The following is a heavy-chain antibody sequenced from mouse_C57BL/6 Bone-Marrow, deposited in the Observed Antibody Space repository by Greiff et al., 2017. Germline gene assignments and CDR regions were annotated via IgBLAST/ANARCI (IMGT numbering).Heavy chain of an antibody. CDR3: AREVFDY. V-gene: IGHV1-50*01. J-gene: IGHJ2*01. Sequence: QVHVKQPGAELVKPGASVKLSCKASGYTFTSYWMQWVKQRPGQGLEWIGEIDPSDSYTNYNQKFKGKATLTVDTSSSTAYMQLSSLTSEDSAVYYCAREVFDYWGQGTTLTVSS. CDR2: IDPSDSYT. CDR1: GYTFTSYW.